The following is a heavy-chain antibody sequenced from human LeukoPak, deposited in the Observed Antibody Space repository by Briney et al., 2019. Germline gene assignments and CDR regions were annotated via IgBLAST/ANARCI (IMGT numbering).Heavy chain of an antibody. D-gene: IGHD4-23*01. V-gene: IGHV3-23*01. J-gene: IGHJ4*02. Sequence: GGSLRLSCAASGFTFSSYWMSWVRQAPGKGLEWVSAISGSGGSTYYADSVKGRFTISRDNSKNTLYLQMNSLRAEDTAVYYCAKPPPLTVVISLYFDYWGQGTLVTVSS. CDR1: GFTFSSYW. CDR3: AKPPPLTVVISLYFDY. CDR2: ISGSGGST.